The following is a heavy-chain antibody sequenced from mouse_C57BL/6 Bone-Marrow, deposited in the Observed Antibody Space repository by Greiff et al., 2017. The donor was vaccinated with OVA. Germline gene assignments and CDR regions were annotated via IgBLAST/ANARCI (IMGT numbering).Heavy chain of an antibody. CDR2: INPYNGGT. CDR3: ARETVVGGDWFAY. D-gene: IGHD1-1*01. Sequence: VQLQQSGPVLVKPGASVKMSCKASGYTFTDYYMNWVKQSHGKSLEWIGVINPYNGGTSYNQKFKGKATLTVDKSSSTAYMELNSLTSEDSAVYYGARETVVGGDWFAYWGQGTLVTVSA. CDR1: GYTFTDYY. V-gene: IGHV1-19*01. J-gene: IGHJ3*01.